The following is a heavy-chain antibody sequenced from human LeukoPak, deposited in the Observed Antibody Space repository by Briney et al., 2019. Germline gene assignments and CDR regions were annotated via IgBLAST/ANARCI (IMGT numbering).Heavy chain of an antibody. V-gene: IGHV4-59*08. CDR2: IYYSGST. J-gene: IGHJ4*02. D-gene: IGHD3-10*01. CDR1: GGSISSYY. Sequence: SETLSLTCTVSGGSISSYYWSWIRQPPGKGLEWIGYIYYSGSTNYNPSLKSRVTISVDTSKNQFSLKLSSVTAADTAVYYCARAVYYLYDFDYWGQVTLVTVSS. CDR3: ARAVYYLYDFDY.